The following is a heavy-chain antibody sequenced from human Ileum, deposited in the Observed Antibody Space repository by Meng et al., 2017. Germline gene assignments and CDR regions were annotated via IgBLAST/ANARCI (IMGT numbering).Heavy chain of an antibody. CDR3: GRGRASFYFDF. D-gene: IGHD6-6*01. CDR2: IHAGSGDT. V-gene: IGHV1-3*01. J-gene: IGHJ4*01. CDR1: GFTFSNYA. Sequence: QVQLVQSGAEVKKPGASVRISCKASGFTFSNYAIYWFRQAPGQSLEWLGWIHAGSGDTKFSQTFQGRLTFDRDTSADTVYMELSSLTSGGRAVYYCGRGRASFYFDFLGQGTLVTVSS.